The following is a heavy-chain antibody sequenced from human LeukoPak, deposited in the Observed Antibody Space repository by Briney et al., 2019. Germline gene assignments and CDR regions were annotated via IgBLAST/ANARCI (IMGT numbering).Heavy chain of an antibody. Sequence: SETLSLTCTVSGGSISSYYWSWIRQPPGKGLEWIGYIYYSGSTNYNPSLKSRVTISVDTSKNQFSLKLSSVTAADTAVYYCAREYCSGGSCYGTYFDYWGQGTLVTVSS. CDR3: AREYCSGGSCYGTYFDY. CDR1: GGSISSYY. CDR2: IYYSGST. J-gene: IGHJ4*02. V-gene: IGHV4-59*12. D-gene: IGHD2-15*01.